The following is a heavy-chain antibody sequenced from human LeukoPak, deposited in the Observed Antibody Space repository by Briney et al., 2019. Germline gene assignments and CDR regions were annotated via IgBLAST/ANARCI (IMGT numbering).Heavy chain of an antibody. J-gene: IGHJ4*02. CDR3: ARSNWLPFDY. D-gene: IGHD5-12*01. CDR2: ISAYNGNT. Sequence: GASVKVSCKASGYTFTSYGISWVRQAPRQGLEWMGWISAYNGNTNYAQKLQGRVTMTRDTSISTAYMELSRLRSDDTAVYYCARSNWLPFDYWGQGTLVTVSS. CDR1: GYTFTSYG. V-gene: IGHV1-18*01.